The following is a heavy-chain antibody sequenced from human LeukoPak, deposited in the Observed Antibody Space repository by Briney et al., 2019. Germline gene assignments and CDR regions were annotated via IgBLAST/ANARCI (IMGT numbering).Heavy chain of an antibody. V-gene: IGHV3-48*01. Sequence: PGGSLRLSCAAPGFTFSSYSMNWVRQAPGKGLEWISYITTSGGAKNYADSVKGRFTISRDNAENSLYLQMSSLRAEDTAVYYCAKAPPYKKYFDYWGQGTLVTVSS. J-gene: IGHJ4*02. CDR3: AKAPPYKKYFDY. CDR2: ITTSGGAK. CDR1: GFTFSSYS. D-gene: IGHD1-1*01.